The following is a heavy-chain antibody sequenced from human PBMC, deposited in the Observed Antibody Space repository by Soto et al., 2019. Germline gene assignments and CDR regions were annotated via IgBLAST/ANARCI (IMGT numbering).Heavy chain of an antibody. Sequence: EVQLVESGGALVQLGGSLSPSSAASRLPFSTLERNWVRKVPGKGLGWAPSISSSGNTVYYADSVKGRFTISRDNTRNSLYLQMNSLRDEDTALYYCVRYCSTTLCNGVATRTFDYWGQGTLVTVSS. CDR1: RLPFSTLE. V-gene: IGHV3-48*03. D-gene: IGHD2-2*01. CDR2: ISSSGNTV. J-gene: IGHJ4*02. CDR3: VRYCSTTLCNGVATRTFDY.